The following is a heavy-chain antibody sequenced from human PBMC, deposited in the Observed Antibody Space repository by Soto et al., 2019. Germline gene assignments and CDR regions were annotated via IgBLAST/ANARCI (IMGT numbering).Heavy chain of an antibody. CDR3: ARARHYYGSGSYFSVGNWFDP. D-gene: IGHD3-10*01. V-gene: IGHV4-31*03. CDR1: GGSISSGGYY. J-gene: IGHJ5*02. CDR2: IYYSGST. Sequence: QVQLQESGPGLVKPSQTLSLTCTVSGGSISSGGYYWSWIRQHPGKGLEWIGYIYYSGSTYYNPSLKSRVTISVDTSKNQFSLTLSSVTAADTAVYYCARARHYYGSGSYFSVGNWFDPWGQGTLVTVSS.